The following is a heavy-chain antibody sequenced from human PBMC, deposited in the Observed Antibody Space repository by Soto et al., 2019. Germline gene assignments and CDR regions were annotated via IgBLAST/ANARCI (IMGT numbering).Heavy chain of an antibody. CDR1: GFTFSSYS. J-gene: IGHJ4*02. Sequence: EVQLVESGGGLVQPGGSLRLSCAASGFTFSSYSMNWVRQAPGKGLEWVSYISSSSSTIYYADSVKGRFTISRDNAKNYLYLKMNSRGAEDTAVYYCARENYGSGSLSWSFSFAYWAREPWSPSPQ. V-gene: IGHV3-48*01. CDR2: ISSSSSTI. D-gene: IGHD3-10*01. CDR3: ARENYGSGSLSWSFSFAY.